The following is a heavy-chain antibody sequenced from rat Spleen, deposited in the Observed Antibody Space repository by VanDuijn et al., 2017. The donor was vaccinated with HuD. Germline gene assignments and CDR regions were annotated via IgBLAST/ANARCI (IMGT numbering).Heavy chain of an antibody. Sequence: EVQLVETGGGFVQPGRSLKLSCVGSGFTFSRYWMYWIRQAPGKGLECVSSINADGGSTYYPDSVKGRFTISRNNAKSTLYLQMNSLRSEDTATYYCARLGYLRGYVMDAWGQGASVTVSS. D-gene: IGHD4-3*01. CDR2: INADGGST. CDR1: GFTFSRYW. J-gene: IGHJ4*01. CDR3: ARLGYLRGYVMDA. V-gene: IGHV5-58*01.